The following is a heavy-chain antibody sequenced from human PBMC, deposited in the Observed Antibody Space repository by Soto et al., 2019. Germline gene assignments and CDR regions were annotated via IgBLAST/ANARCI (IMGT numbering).Heavy chain of an antibody. CDR1: GYTFTSNY. J-gene: IGHJ5*02. V-gene: IGHV1-46*01. Sequence: QVQLVQSGAEVKEPGASVKISCQTSGYTFTSNYVHWVRQAPGQGLEWMAVINPTGDNEVYAQKFKGRLTLTSDTSTSTMYRELTSLRSDDTAVYYCARDFSDTYEGRSYWWVDPWCQGTLVTVAS. D-gene: IGHD1-26*01. CDR3: ARDFSDTYEGRSYWWVDP. CDR2: INPTGDNE.